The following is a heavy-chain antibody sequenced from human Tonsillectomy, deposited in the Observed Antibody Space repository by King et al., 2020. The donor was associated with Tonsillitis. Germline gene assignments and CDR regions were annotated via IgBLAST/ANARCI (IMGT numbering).Heavy chain of an antibody. CDR2: ISGYNGNT. CDR3: AGVPSYYDFWSGYYMDV. D-gene: IGHD3-3*01. J-gene: IGHJ6*04. CDR1: GYTFSSYG. Sequence: VQLVESGAEVKKPGASVQVSCKASGYTFSSYGISWVRQAPGQGLEWMGWISGYNGNTKYAQKFQGRVTMTTDTSTTTSTVYMELRSLRSDDTAVYYCAGVPSYYDFWSGYYMDVWGKGTTVTVSS. V-gene: IGHV1-18*01.